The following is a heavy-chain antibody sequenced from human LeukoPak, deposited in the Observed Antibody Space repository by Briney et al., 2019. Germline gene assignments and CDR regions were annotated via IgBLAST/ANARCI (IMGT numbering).Heavy chain of an antibody. CDR1: GGSISSGDYY. J-gene: IGHJ4*02. CDR2: IYYSGST. V-gene: IGHV4-30-4*01. D-gene: IGHD3-10*01. Sequence: ASETLSLTCTVSGGSISSGDYYWSWIRQPPGKGLEWIGYIYYSGSTYYNPSLKSRVTISVDTSKNQFSLKLSSVTAADTAVYYCARRRSVLLWFGGFDYWGQGTLVTVSS. CDR3: ARRRSVLLWFGGFDY.